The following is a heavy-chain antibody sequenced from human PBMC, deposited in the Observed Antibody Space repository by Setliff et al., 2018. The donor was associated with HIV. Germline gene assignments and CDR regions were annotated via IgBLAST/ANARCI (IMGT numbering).Heavy chain of an antibody. CDR2: IYHSGST. J-gene: IGHJ4*02. CDR3: VRAPDF. CDR1: GYSISSGYY. Sequence: SETLSLTCAVSGYSISSGYYWGWIRQPPGKGLEWIGSIYHSGSTYYNPSLKSRVTISVDTSKNQFSLKLSSVTAADTAVYYCVRAPDFWGQGTLVTVSS. V-gene: IGHV4-38-2*01.